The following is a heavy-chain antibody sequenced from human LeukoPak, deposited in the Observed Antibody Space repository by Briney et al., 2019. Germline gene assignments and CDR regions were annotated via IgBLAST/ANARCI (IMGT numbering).Heavy chain of an antibody. Sequence: GGSLRLSCAASGFTFSSYGMHWVRQAPGKGLEWVAGISRNSYNIAYGDSVKGRFTISRDNAKKSLSLQMNSLGTEDTAFYYCAKSRNDGTGYYYDYWGQGVLVTVAS. CDR1: GFTFSSYG. D-gene: IGHD3-9*01. J-gene: IGHJ4*02. V-gene: IGHV3-9*01. CDR3: AKSRNDGTGYYYDY. CDR2: ISRNSYNI.